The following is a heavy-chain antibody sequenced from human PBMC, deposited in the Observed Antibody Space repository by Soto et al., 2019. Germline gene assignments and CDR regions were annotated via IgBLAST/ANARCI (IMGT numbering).Heavy chain of an antibody. J-gene: IGHJ5*02. Sequence: QVQLVQSGAEVKKPGASVKVSCKASGYTFTSYYMHWVRQAPGQGLEWMGIINPSGGSTSYAQKFQGRVTMTRATSTSTVYMELSSLRSEDTAVYYCARDYGPPGGYCTNGVCYEGWFDPWGQGTLVTVSS. CDR2: INPSGGST. D-gene: IGHD2-8*01. V-gene: IGHV1-46*01. CDR3: ARDYGPPGGYCTNGVCYEGWFDP. CDR1: GYTFTSYY.